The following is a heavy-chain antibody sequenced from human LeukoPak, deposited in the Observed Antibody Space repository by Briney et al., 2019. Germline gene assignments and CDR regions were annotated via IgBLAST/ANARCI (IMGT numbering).Heavy chain of an antibody. CDR2: IESSSTYI. CDR3: SRVLYSSGWVFGGYCAMDV. D-gene: IGHD6-19*01. V-gene: IGHV3-21*01. J-gene: IGHJ6*02. Sequence: WGSLRLSCAASGFTFNSYSMNWVRQAPGKGLEWVSSIESSSTYIYYADSVKGRFTVSRNNAENSLYLQMNSLRAEDTAVYYCSRVLYSSGWVFGGYCAMDVWGQGTTVTVSS. CDR1: GFTFNSYS.